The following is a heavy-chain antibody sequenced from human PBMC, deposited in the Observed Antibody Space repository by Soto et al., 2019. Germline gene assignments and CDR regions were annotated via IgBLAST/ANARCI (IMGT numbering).Heavy chain of an antibody. V-gene: IGHV4-31*03. CDR2: IYYSGST. J-gene: IGHJ5*02. D-gene: IGHD2-2*01. CDR3: ARHLGYCSSTSGLPTVRVGFDP. Sequence: QVQLQESGPGLVKPSQTLSLTCTVSGGSISSGGYYWSWIRQHPGKGLERIGYIYYSGSTYYNPSLQSRVTISVDTSKNQFSLKLSSVTAADTAVYYCARHLGYCSSTSGLPTVRVGFDPWGQGTLVTVSS. CDR1: GGSISSGGYY.